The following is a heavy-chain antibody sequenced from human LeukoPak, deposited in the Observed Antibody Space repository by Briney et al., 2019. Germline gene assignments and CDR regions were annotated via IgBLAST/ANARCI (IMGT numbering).Heavy chain of an antibody. V-gene: IGHV3-23*01. Sequence: PGGSLRLTCAASGFTFSSYAMSWVRQAPGKGLEWVSAVSGSGGSTYYADSVKGRFTIPRDNSKNTLYLQMNSLRAEDTAVYYCAKDRLNDYYFDYWGQGTLVTVSS. CDR3: AKDRLNDYYFDY. J-gene: IGHJ4*02. D-gene: IGHD1-1*01. CDR2: VSGSGGST. CDR1: GFTFSSYA.